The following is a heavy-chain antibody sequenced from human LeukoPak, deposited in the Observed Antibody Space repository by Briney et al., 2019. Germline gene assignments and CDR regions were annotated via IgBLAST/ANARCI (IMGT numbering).Heavy chain of an antibody. CDR2: ISSSGSTI. V-gene: IGHV3-48*03. CDR1: GFTFSSYE. Sequence: GGSLRLSCAASGFTFSSYEMNWVRQAPGKGLEWVSYISSSGSTIYYADSVKGRFTISRDNSKNTLYLQMNSLRAEDTAVYYCAKDRYCSGGSCYTNWFDPWGQGTLVTVSS. CDR3: AKDRYCSGGSCYTNWFDP. J-gene: IGHJ5*02. D-gene: IGHD2-15*01.